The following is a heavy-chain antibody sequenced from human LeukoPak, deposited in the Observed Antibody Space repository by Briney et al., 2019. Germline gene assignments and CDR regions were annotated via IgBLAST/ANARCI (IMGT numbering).Heavy chain of an antibody. J-gene: IGHJ3*02. CDR1: GFTFSTYA. V-gene: IGHV3-49*04. CDR3: TRDHGHPRAIDAFDI. CDR2: IRSKAYGGTT. Sequence: QAGGSLRLSCEASGFTFSTYAMSWVRQAPGKGLEWVGFIRSKAYGGTTEYAASVKGRFTISRDDSKSIAYLQMNSLKTEDTAVYYCTRDHGHPRAIDAFDIWGQGTMVTVSS.